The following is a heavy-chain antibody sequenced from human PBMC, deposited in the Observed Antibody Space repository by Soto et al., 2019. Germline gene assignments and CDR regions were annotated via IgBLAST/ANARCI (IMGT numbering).Heavy chain of an antibody. D-gene: IGHD6-13*01. CDR3: AKLAGSSWSHHDY. J-gene: IGHJ4*02. V-gene: IGHV4-34*01. CDR2: INHSGST. Sequence: QVQLQQWGAGLLKPSETLSLTCAVYGGSFSGYYWSWIRQPPGKGLEWIGEINHSGSTNYNPSLKSRVXXAXDXXKNPFSLKLSSVTAADTAVYYCAKLAGSSWSHHDYWGQGTLVTVSS. CDR1: GGSFSGYY.